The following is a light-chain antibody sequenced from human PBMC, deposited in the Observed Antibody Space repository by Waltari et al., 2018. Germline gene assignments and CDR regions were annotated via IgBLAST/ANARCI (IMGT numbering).Light chain of an antibody. CDR2: AAS. Sequence: EVVLTQSPGTLSLSPGERATLSCRASQSIGKYLVWYPQRPGQAPRLLLYAASTRATGIPDRFSGSGYGTDFSLTISRLEPEDFAVYYCQNHERLPATFGQGTKVEIK. CDR1: QSIGKY. CDR3: QNHERLPAT. V-gene: IGKV3-20*01. J-gene: IGKJ1*01.